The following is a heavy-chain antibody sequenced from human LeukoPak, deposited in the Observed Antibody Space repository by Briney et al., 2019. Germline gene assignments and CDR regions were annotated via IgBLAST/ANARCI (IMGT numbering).Heavy chain of an antibody. D-gene: IGHD3-10*01. Sequence: SQTLSLTYAISGDSVSSNSAAWNWIRQSPSRGLEWLGRTYYRAKWYNDYAVSVKSRITITPDTSKNQFSLQLNSVTPEDTAVYYCARVLWFGELPNDAFDIWGQGTMVTVSS. J-gene: IGHJ3*02. CDR3: ARVLWFGELPNDAFDI. V-gene: IGHV6-1*01. CDR1: GDSVSSNSAA. CDR2: TYYRAKWYN.